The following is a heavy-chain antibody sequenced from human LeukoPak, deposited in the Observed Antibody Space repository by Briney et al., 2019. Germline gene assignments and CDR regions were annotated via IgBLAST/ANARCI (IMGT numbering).Heavy chain of an antibody. Sequence: PGGSLRLSCAASGFSFSNWMSWVRQAPGKGLEWVANIKQDGSEKYYVDSVKGRFTISRDNAKNSLYLQMNSLRAEDTAVYYCARDRWGYSYGGDWGQGTLVTVSS. CDR1: GFSFSNW. CDR2: IKQDGSEK. D-gene: IGHD5-18*01. CDR3: ARDRWGYSYGGD. J-gene: IGHJ4*02. V-gene: IGHV3-7*01.